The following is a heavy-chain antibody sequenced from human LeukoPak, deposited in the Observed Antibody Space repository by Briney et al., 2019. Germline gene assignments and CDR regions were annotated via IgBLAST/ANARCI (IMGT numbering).Heavy chain of an antibody. CDR3: ARCARGGSGSYYKGYYYYYMDV. D-gene: IGHD3-10*01. V-gene: IGHV4-39*07. J-gene: IGHJ6*03. CDR1: GGSISSSSYY. CDR2: IYYSGST. Sequence: SETLSLTCTVSGGSISSSSYYWGWIRQPPGKGLEWIGSIYYSGSTYYNPSLKSRVTISVDTSKNQFSLKLSSVTAADTAVYYCARCARGGSGSYYKGYYYYYMDVWGKGTTVTVSS.